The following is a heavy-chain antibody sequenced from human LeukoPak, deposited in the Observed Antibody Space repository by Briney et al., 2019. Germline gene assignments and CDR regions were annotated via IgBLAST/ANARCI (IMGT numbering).Heavy chain of an antibody. CDR3: TRDRGTYNWFDP. Sequence: GGSLKLSCAASGFTFSGSAVHWVRQSSGKGLERVGHIDKKDNLYATAYAESVKGRFTISRDDSKDTAFLHMDSLKTEDTALYYCTRDRGTYNWFDPWGQGTLVTVSS. D-gene: IGHD2-15*01. CDR1: GFTFSGSA. CDR2: IDKKDNLYAT. J-gene: IGHJ5*02. V-gene: IGHV3-73*01.